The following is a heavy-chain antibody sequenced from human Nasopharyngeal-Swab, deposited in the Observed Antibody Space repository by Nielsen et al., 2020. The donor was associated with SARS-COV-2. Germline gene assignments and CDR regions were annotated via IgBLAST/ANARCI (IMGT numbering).Heavy chain of an antibody. V-gene: IGHV3-53*01. J-gene: IGHJ1*01. Sequence: GGSLRLSCAASEFNVSNNYITWVRHAPGKGLEWVPFIYSSGSIYHADSGKGLFIISRDTSKNTLSLRMNSLRVEDTAVYYCASAVTGPLYWGQGTLVTVSS. CDR2: IYSSGSI. CDR1: EFNVSNNY. CDR3: ASAVTGPLY. D-gene: IGHD4-11*01.